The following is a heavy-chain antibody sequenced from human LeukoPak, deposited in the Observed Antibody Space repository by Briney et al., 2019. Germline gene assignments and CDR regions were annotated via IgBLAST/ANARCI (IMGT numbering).Heavy chain of an antibody. CDR1: GGSFSGYY. J-gene: IGHJ3*02. CDR3: ARGVYDTDDAFDI. CDR2: INHSGST. D-gene: IGHD2-8*01. Sequence: SETLSLTCAVYGGSFSGYYWSWIRQPPGKGLEWIGEINHSGSTNYNPSLKSRVTISVDTSKNQFSLKLSSVTAADTAVYYCARGVYDTDDAFDIWGQGTMVTVSS. V-gene: IGHV4-34*01.